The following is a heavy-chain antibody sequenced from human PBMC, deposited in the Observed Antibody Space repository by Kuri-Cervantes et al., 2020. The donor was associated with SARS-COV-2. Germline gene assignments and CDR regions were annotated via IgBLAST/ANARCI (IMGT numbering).Heavy chain of an antibody. J-gene: IGHJ4*02. CDR1: GDSISSSAYY. D-gene: IGHD6-19*01. Sequence: GSLRLSCSVSGDSISSSAYYWGWIRQPPGKGLEWIGNIYYSGSTHYNPPLKSRVTIFVDTSKNQFSLKLSSVTAADTAVYYCARRGEYSSGSFDYWGQGTLVTVSS. CDR3: ARRGEYSSGSFDY. V-gene: IGHV4-39*01. CDR2: IYYSGST.